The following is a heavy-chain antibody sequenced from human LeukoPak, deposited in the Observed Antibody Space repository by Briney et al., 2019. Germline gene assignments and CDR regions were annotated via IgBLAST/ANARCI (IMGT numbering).Heavy chain of an antibody. CDR3: ARGRGL. CDR2: IYHTGSA. Sequence: SETLSLTCTVPGGSGSSDSHCWSWIRQTPGKGLEWIGWIYHTGSANYNPSLKSRVTISVDTSKNQFFLKLNSVAAADTAVYYCARGRGLWGQGTLVTVSS. CDR1: GGSGSSDSHC. J-gene: IGHJ4*02. V-gene: IGHV4-61*01. D-gene: IGHD5-12*01.